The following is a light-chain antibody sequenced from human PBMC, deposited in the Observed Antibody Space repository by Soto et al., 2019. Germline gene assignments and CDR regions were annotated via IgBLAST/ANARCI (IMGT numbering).Light chain of an antibody. Sequence: DIQMTQSPSSLSASVGDRLTITCRASQGIGNYLAWYQHKPGKVTKLLIYGASTLQSRVPYRVSGGGSGTEVTLTISGLQIEDLATDYGQVYNNGPPGFGQGTRLEIK. CDR2: GAS. V-gene: IGKV1-27*01. J-gene: IGKJ5*01. CDR3: QVYNNGPPG. CDR1: QGIGNY.